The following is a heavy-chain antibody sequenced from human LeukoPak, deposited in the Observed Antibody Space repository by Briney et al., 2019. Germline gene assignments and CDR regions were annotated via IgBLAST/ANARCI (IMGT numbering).Heavy chain of an antibody. CDR2: VHHTGST. CDR3: ATNTWGWYFDL. J-gene: IGHJ2*01. D-gene: IGHD7-27*01. V-gene: IGHV4-38-2*02. Sequence: SETLSLTCNVSGYSISRGYYWGWIRQPPGKGLEWIGSVHHTGSTYYNPSLRSRVSISVDKSTNHISLEVTSVTAADTAVYYCATNTWGWYFDLWGRGTLVTVSS. CDR1: GYSISRGYY.